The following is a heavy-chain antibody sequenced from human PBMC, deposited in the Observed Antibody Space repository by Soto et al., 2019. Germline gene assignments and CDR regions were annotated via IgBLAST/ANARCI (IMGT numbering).Heavy chain of an antibody. J-gene: IGHJ5*02. Sequence: QLQLQESGPGLVKPSETLSLTCTVSGGSISSSSYYWGWIRQPPGKGLEWIGSSYYSGSTYYNPSLKSRVTISVDTSKNQFSLKLSSVTAADTAVYYCAGQWLALDNWFDPWGQGTLVTVSS. CDR1: GGSISSSSYY. CDR3: AGQWLALDNWFDP. V-gene: IGHV4-39*01. D-gene: IGHD6-19*01. CDR2: SYYSGST.